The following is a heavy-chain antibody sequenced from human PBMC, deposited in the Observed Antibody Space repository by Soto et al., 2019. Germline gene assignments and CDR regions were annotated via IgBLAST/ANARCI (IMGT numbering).Heavy chain of an antibody. Sequence: QVQLVQSGAEVKKPGASVKVSCKASGYTFTSFGISWVRQAPGQGLEWMGWISAYNGNTNYAENLQGRVTMTTDTFTSTAHMELRSLRSDDTAVYYCARDHRGGTDAFDIWGQGTMVTVSS. CDR2: ISAYNGNT. CDR1: GYTFTSFG. J-gene: IGHJ3*02. V-gene: IGHV1-18*01. D-gene: IGHD2-15*01. CDR3: ARDHRGGTDAFDI.